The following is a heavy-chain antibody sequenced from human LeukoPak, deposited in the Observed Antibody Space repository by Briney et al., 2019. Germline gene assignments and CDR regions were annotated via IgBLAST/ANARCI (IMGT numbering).Heavy chain of an antibody. Sequence: GGSLRLSCAASGFTFSDYNMNWVRQAPGQGLEWLSHIGGRTSTTYYADSVKGRFTISRDNAKNSLYLQMNGLSDEDTAAYYCARDRVYYMDVWGKGTTVTVSS. V-gene: IGHV3-48*02. J-gene: IGHJ6*03. CDR2: IGGRTSTT. CDR3: ARDRVYYMDV. CDR1: GFTFSDYN.